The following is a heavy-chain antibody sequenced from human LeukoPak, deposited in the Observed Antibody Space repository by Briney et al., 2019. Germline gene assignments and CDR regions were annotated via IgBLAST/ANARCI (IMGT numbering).Heavy chain of an antibody. CDR2: IRYDGSNK. J-gene: IGHJ4*02. V-gene: IGHV3-30*02. D-gene: IGHD3-10*01. CDR1: GFTFSSYA. Sequence: GGSLRLSCAASGFTFSSYAMSWVRQAPGKGLEWVAFIRYDGSNKYYADSVKGRFTISRDNSKNTLYLQMNSLRAEDTAVYYCAKDGSGGSASGIDYWGQGTLVTVSS. CDR3: AKDGSGGSASGIDY.